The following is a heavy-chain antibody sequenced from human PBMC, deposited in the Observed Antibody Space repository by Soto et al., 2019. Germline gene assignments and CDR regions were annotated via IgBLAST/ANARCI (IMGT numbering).Heavy chain of an antibody. CDR3: AKDHRYYDFWSGLFDY. CDR2: ISGSGGST. Sequence: GGSLRLSXAASGFTFSSYAMSWVRQAPGKGLEWVSAISGSGGSTYYADSVKGRFTISRDNSKNTLYLQMNSLRAEDTAVYYCAKDHRYYDFWSGLFDYWGQGTLVTVSS. V-gene: IGHV3-23*01. CDR1: GFTFSSYA. J-gene: IGHJ4*02. D-gene: IGHD3-3*01.